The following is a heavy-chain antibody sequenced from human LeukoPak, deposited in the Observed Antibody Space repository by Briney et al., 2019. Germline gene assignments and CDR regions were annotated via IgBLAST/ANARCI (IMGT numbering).Heavy chain of an antibody. CDR2: IFYSGST. D-gene: IGHD2-2*01. V-gene: IGHV4-59*01. CDR3: ARARVPYAYYFDY. CDR1: GGSISNYY. J-gene: IGHJ4*02. Sequence: PSETLSLTCTVSGGSISNYYWSWIRQPPGKGLEWIGYIFYSGSTNYNPSLKSRVTISVDTSKNQFSLKLTSVTPADTAVYYCARARVPYAYYFDYWGQGILVTVSS.